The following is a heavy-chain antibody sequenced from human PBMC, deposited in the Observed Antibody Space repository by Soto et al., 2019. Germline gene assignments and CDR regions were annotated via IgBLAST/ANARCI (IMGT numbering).Heavy chain of an antibody. CDR3: ARDTAPYDFWSGYYTNNWFDP. CDR1: GYTFTSYG. CDR2: ISAYNGNT. D-gene: IGHD3-3*01. Sequence: ASVKVSCKASGYTFTSYGISWVRQAPGQGLEWMGWISAYNGNTNYAQKLQGRVTMTTDTSTSTAYMELSSLRSEDTAVYYCARDTAPYDFWSGYYTNNWFDPWGQGTLVTVSS. V-gene: IGHV1-18*01. J-gene: IGHJ5*02.